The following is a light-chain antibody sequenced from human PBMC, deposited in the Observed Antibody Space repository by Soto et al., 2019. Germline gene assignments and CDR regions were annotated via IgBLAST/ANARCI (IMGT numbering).Light chain of an antibody. J-gene: IGKJ5*01. V-gene: IGKV3-11*01. CDR3: QQRSNWPPIT. CDR2: DAS. Sequence: ETVLTQYPATGSLSPEERSTLSFRASQSVSSYLALYQKKPGQAPRLLIYDASNRATGIPARFSGSGSGTDFTLTICILEPEDFAVYYCQQRSNWPPITFGQGTLLEI. CDR1: QSVSSY.